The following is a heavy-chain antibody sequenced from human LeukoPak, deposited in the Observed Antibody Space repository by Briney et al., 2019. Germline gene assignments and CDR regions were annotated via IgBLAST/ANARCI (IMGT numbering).Heavy chain of an antibody. J-gene: IGHJ4*02. CDR1: AGSVSNGNYY. Sequence: PSETLSLTCTVSAGSVSNGNYYWSWLRQPPGKALEWIGYIYYTGTTYYIPSLEGRVTISVDTSKNQFSVKLNSVTAADTAVYYCAGSKNYYGSGDYWSPGPLVTVSS. CDR3: AGSKNYYGSGDY. D-gene: IGHD3-10*01. V-gene: IGHV4-61*01. CDR2: IYYTGTT.